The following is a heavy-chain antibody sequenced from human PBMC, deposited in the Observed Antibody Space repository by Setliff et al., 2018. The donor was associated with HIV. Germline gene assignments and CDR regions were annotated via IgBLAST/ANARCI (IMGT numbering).Heavy chain of an antibody. CDR3: ARGRDGYSLGNFDF. Sequence: SETLSLTCSVSGGSMSSYCWTWIRPSAGKGLEWIGHIYSTGTTNYNSSPKSRLTMSIDTSKNQFSLGLRSLTAADTAVYYCARGRDGYSLGNFDFWGQGTLVTVSS. CDR1: GGSMSSYC. J-gene: IGHJ4*02. D-gene: IGHD2-21*02. CDR2: IYSTGTT. V-gene: IGHV4-4*07.